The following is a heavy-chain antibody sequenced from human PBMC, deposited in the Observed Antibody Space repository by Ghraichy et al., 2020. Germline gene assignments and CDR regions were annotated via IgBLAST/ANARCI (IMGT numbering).Heavy chain of an antibody. CDR2: IYSGGST. CDR1: GFTVSSNY. J-gene: IGHJ4*02. Sequence: GGSLRLSCAASGFTVSSNYMSWVRQAPGKGLEWVSIIYSGGSTYYADSVKGRFTISRDNSKNTLHLQMNSLRAEDTAVYYCARATPDRPDIAVATKGYWGQGTLVTVSS. D-gene: IGHD6-19*01. V-gene: IGHV3-53*01. CDR3: ARATPDRPDIAVATKGY.